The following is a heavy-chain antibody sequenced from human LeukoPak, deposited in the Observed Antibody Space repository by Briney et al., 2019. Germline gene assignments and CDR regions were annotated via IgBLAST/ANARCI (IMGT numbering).Heavy chain of an antibody. Sequence: ASVKVSCKASGYTFTSYAMHWVRQAPGQRLEWMGWSNAGNGNTKYSQEFQGRVTITRDTSASTAHMELSSLRSEDMAVYYCATNWNDFAAFDIWGQGTMVTVSS. V-gene: IGHV1-3*02. CDR3: ATNWNDFAAFDI. D-gene: IGHD1-1*01. CDR1: GYTFTSYA. J-gene: IGHJ3*02. CDR2: SNAGNGNT.